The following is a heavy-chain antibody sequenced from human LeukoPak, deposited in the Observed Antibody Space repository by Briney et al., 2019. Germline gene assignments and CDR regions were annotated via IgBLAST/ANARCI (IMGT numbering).Heavy chain of an antibody. Sequence: GGSLRLSCAASGFTFSSYAMSWVRQAPGKGLEWVSAISGSGGSTYYADSVKGRFTISRDNSKNTLYLQMNSLRAEDTAVYYCARGKLLRNYYYGMDVWGQGTTVTVSS. CDR1: GFTFSSYA. J-gene: IGHJ6*02. CDR3: ARGKLLRNYYYGMDV. D-gene: IGHD2-15*01. CDR2: ISGSGGST. V-gene: IGHV3-23*01.